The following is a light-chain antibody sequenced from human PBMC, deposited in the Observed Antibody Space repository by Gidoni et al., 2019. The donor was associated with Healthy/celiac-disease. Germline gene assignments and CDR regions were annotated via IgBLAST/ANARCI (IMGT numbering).Light chain of an antibody. CDR3: QQYGSSPPVYT. Sequence: IVLTQSPGTLSLSPGERANLSCRASQSVSSSYLAWYQQKPGQAPRLLIYGASSRATGIPDRFSGSGSGTDFTLTISRLEPEDFAVYYCQQYGSSPPVYTFGQGTKLEIK. CDR1: QSVSSSY. V-gene: IGKV3-20*01. CDR2: GAS. J-gene: IGKJ2*01.